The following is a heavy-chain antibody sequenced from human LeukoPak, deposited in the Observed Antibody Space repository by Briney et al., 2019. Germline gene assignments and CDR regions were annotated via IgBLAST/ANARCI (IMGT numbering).Heavy chain of an antibody. V-gene: IGHV4-59*01. CDR1: GGSISSYY. CDR3: ARVQYDFWSGYNYYFDY. Sequence: SETLSLTCTVSGGSISSYYWSWIRQPPGKGLEWIGYIYYSGSTNYNPSLKSRVTISVDTSKNQFSLKLSSVTAADTAVYYCARVQYDFWSGYNYYFDYWGQGTLVTVS. J-gene: IGHJ4*02. CDR2: IYYSGST. D-gene: IGHD3-3*01.